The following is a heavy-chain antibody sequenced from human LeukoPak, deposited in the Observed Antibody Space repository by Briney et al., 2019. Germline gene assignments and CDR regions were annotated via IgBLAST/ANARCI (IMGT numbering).Heavy chain of an antibody. V-gene: IGHV3-7*03. D-gene: IGHD1-14*01. CDR1: GFTFSGYW. Sequence: GDSLRLSCAASGFTFSGYWMAWVRQAPGKGLEWVANINQDGSQSHYLDSVKGRFTISRDNAKNSLYLQMNSLRAEDTAVYYCARVVTEPESYYYYYGMDVWGQGTTVTVSS. CDR2: INQDGSQS. J-gene: IGHJ6*02. CDR3: ARVVTEPESYYYYYGMDV.